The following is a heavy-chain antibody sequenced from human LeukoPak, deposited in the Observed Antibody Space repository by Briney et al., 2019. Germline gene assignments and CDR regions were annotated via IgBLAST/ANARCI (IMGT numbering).Heavy chain of an antibody. J-gene: IGHJ3*02. CDR2: ISAYNGNT. Sequence: GASVKVSCKASGYTFTSYGISWVRQAPGQGLEWMGWISAYNGNTNYAQKLQGRVTMTTDTSTSTAYMELRSLRSDDTAVYYCARPLISGTSPKADAFDIWGQGTMVTVSS. CDR1: GYTFTSYG. D-gene: IGHD6-13*01. CDR3: ARPLISGTSPKADAFDI. V-gene: IGHV1-18*01.